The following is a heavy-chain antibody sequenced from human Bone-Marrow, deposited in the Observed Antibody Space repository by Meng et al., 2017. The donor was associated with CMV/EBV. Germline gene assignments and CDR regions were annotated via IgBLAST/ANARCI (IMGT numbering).Heavy chain of an antibody. Sequence: SETLSLTCTVSGGSISGYYWSWIRQPPEKGLEWIGYIYDSGNTNYNPSLKSRVTISVDTSKNQFSLKLSSVTAADTAVYYCAREWAGSGSSYGMDVWGQGTTVTVTS. CDR3: AREWAGSGSSYGMDV. J-gene: IGHJ6*02. CDR2: IYDSGNT. D-gene: IGHD3-10*01. V-gene: IGHV4-59*12. CDR1: GGSISGYY.